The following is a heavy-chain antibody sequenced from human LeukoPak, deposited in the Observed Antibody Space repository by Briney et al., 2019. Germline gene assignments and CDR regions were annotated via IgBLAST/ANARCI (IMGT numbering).Heavy chain of an antibody. J-gene: IGHJ4*02. Sequence: SVNVSCKASGGSFSSYAIRWVRQAPGQGLEWMGGIIPIFGTANYAQKFQGRVTIATDESTSTAYMELSSLRSEDTAVYYCARGPVRAARPHYFDYWGQGTLVTVSS. V-gene: IGHV1-69*05. CDR2: IIPIFGTA. CDR3: ARGPVRAARPHYFDY. D-gene: IGHD6-6*01. CDR1: GGSFSSYA.